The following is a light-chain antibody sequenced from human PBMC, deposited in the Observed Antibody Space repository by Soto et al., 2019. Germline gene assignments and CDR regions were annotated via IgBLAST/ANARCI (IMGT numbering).Light chain of an antibody. CDR1: ESISDW. CDR3: QQYSNYSAT. CDR2: DAS. J-gene: IGKJ1*01. V-gene: IGKV1-5*01. Sequence: QMTQSPSILSASVGDRVTITCRASESISDWLAWLQQRPGQAPRLLIYDASSLHSGVPGRFSGSGSGTEFTLTINSLQPDDFATYFCQQYSNYSATFGQGTKVEI.